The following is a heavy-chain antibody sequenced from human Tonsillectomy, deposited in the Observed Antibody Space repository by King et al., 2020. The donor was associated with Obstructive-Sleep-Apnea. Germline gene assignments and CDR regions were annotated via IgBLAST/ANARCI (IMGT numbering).Heavy chain of an antibody. J-gene: IGHJ6*02. D-gene: IGHD2-15*01. V-gene: IGHV4-39*07. CDR3: ARACDDDAAYYYGMDV. CDR1: GGSISSSSYY. Sequence: QLQESGPGLVKPSETLSLTCTVSGGSISSSSYYWGLIRQPPGKGLGWIGRRSYSGSIFYNPSLKSQFAISVDTSKNQFSLKLSSVTAAATAVYYCARACDDDAAYYYGMDVWGQGTTVTVSS. CDR2: RSYSGSI.